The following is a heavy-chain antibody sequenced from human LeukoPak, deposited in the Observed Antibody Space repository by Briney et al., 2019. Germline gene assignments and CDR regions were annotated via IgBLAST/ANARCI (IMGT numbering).Heavy chain of an antibody. CDR1: GGSFSGYY. J-gene: IGHJ4*02. CDR3: ASGGDVYAALDH. D-gene: IGHD2/OR15-2a*01. V-gene: IGHV4-34*01. CDR2: INHSGST. Sequence: SETLSLTCAVYGGSFSGYYWSWIRQPPGKGLEWIGEINHSGSTNYNPSLKSRVAVSVDTSKNQFSLNLSPVTAADTAVYYCASGGDVYAALDHWGQGTLVTVSS.